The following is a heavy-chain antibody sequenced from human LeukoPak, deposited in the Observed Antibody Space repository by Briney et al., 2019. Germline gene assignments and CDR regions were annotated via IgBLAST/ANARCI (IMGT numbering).Heavy chain of an antibody. CDR3: ARWVEFGAGYYYYMDV. V-gene: IGHV1-18*01. CDR2: ISAYNGNT. J-gene: IGHJ6*03. D-gene: IGHD3-10*01. Sequence: ASVKVSCKASGGTFSSYAISWVRQAPGQGLEWMGWISAYNGNTNYAQKLQGRVTMTTDTSTSTAYMELRSLRSDDTAVYYCARWVEFGAGYYYYMDVWGKGTTVTVSS. CDR1: GGTFSSYA.